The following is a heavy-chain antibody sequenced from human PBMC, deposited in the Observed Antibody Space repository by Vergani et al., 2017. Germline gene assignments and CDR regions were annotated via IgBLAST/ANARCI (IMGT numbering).Heavy chain of an antibody. CDR2: ISGSGGRT. D-gene: IGHD3-22*01. V-gene: IGHV3-23*01. CDR3: AKWRSMMVVVDDAFDI. CDR1: GFTFSSYA. Sequence: EVQLLESGGGLVQPGGSLRLSCAASGFTFSSYAMSWVRQAPGKGLEGVSAISGSGGRTYYADSVKGRFTISRDNSKNTLYLQMNSLRAEDTAVYYCAKWRSMMVVVDDAFDIWGQGTMVTVSS. J-gene: IGHJ3*02.